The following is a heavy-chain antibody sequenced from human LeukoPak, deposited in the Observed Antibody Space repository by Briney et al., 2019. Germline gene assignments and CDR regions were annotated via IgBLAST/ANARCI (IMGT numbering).Heavy chain of an antibody. Sequence: GGSLRLSCAASGFTFSNYAMHWVRQAPGKGLEWVAVISYDGTDTSYADSVKGRFTISRDGSKNTLYLQMNSLRPEDTAVYYCARRPGIAMADSVKAYYSDSWGQGTLVTVSS. J-gene: IGHJ4*02. CDR3: ARRPGIAMADSVKAYYSDS. CDR2: ISYDGTDT. V-gene: IGHV3-30*04. D-gene: IGHD6-19*01. CDR1: GFTFSNYA.